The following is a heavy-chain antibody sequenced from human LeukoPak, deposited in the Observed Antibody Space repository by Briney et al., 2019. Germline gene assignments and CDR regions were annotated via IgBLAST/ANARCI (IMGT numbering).Heavy chain of an antibody. Sequence: ASVKVSCKASGYTFTRYGISWVRQAPGQGLEWMGWISGYNGNTNYAQKLQGRVTMTTDTSTSTAYMELRSLRSDDTAVYYCARGKSVLRFLEWLLLPPDYWGQGTLLTVSS. CDR1: GYTFTRYG. V-gene: IGHV1-18*04. CDR3: ARGKSVLRFLEWLLLPPDY. D-gene: IGHD3-3*01. J-gene: IGHJ4*02. CDR2: ISGYNGNT.